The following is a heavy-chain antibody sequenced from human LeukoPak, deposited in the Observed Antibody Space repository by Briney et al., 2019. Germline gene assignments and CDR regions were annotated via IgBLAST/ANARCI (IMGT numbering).Heavy chain of an antibody. Sequence: KPSETLSLTCTVSGGSISSYYWSWIRQPPGKGLEWIGYIYYSGSTNYNPSLKSRVTISVDTSKNQFSLKLSSVTAADTAVYYCARGDWNDGRSWFDPWGQGTLVTVSS. J-gene: IGHJ5*02. CDR2: IYYSGST. D-gene: IGHD1-1*01. CDR3: ARGDWNDGRSWFDP. CDR1: GGSISSYY. V-gene: IGHV4-59*01.